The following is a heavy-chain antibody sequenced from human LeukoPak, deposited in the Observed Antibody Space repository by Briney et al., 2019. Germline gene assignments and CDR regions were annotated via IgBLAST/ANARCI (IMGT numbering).Heavy chain of an antibody. J-gene: IGHJ4*02. CDR3: ARDMAAAGTVFDY. CDR2: IKQDGSEK. CDR1: GFTLSSYW. V-gene: IGHV3-7*01. Sequence: PGGSLRLSCAASGFTLSSYWMSWVRQAPGKGLEWVANIKQDGSEKYYVDSVKGRFTISRDNSKNTLYLQMNSLRAEDAAVYYCARDMAAAGTVFDYWGQGTLVTVSS. D-gene: IGHD6-13*01.